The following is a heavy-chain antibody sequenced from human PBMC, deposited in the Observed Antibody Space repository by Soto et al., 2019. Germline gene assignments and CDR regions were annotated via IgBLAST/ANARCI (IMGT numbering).Heavy chain of an antibody. D-gene: IGHD2-2*01. V-gene: IGHV4-59*01. Sequence: SETLSLTCTVSGGSISSYYWSWIRQPPGKGLEWIGYIYYSGSTNYNPSLKSRVTISVDTSKNQFSLKLSSVTAADTAVYYCARVVVVPAALYYYYYYMDVWGKGPTVTVSS. CDR1: GGSISSYY. CDR3: ARVVVVPAALYYYYYYMDV. CDR2: IYYSGST. J-gene: IGHJ6*03.